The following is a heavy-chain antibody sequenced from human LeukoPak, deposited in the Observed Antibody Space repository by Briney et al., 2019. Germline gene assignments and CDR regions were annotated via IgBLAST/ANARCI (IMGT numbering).Heavy chain of an antibody. CDR3: ARVSTAMVTEYDY. J-gene: IGHJ4*02. V-gene: IGHV1-2*02. D-gene: IGHD5-18*01. CDR1: GYTFTGYY. Sequence: ASVKVSCKASGYTFTGYYMHWVRQAPGQGLEWMGWINPNSGGTNYAQKFQGRVTMTRDTSISTAYMELSRLRSDDTAVYYCARVSTAMVTEYDYWGQGTLVTVSS. CDR2: INPNSGGT.